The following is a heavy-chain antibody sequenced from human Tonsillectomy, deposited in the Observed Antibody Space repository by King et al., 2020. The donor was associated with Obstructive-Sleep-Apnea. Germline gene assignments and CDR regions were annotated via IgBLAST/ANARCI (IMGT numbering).Heavy chain of an antibody. Sequence: QLQESGPGLVKPSETLSLTCTVSGGSISSFYWSWIRQPPGKGLEWLGHLYHTGSTNYNPSLESRVTISVDTSKKHFSLRLSSVTAADPAVYYCAKWHQYGGTRYYFDYWGQGTLVTVSS. V-gene: IGHV4-59*01. CDR2: LYHTGST. D-gene: IGHD2-8*01. CDR3: AKWHQYGGTRYYFDY. CDR1: GGSISSFY. J-gene: IGHJ4*02.